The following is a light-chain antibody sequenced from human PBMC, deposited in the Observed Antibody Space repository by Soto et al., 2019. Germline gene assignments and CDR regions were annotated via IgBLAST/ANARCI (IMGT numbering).Light chain of an antibody. CDR3: QSSVNSLSGSYV. J-gene: IGLJ1*01. CDR2: RSR. CDR1: SSGIGAASD. Sequence: QSVLTQPPSVSGAPGQTVTISCTGDSSGIGAASDVHWYQHRPGQAPKLLSYRSRNRPSGVPARFSASKSGSSASLAITGLQAEDEADYYCQSSVNSLSGSYVFGTGTKVTVL. V-gene: IGLV1-40*01.